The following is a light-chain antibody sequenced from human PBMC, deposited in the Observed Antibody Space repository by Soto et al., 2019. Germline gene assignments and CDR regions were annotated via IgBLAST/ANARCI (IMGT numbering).Light chain of an antibody. V-gene: IGKV1-5*01. J-gene: IGKJ1*01. CDR1: QSISSW. Sequence: DIQMTQSPSTLSASVGDRVTITCWASQSISSWLAWYQQKPGKAPKLLIYSATRLESGVPSRFSGSGSGTEFTLTISSLQPEDFATYYCLQHKSYPRTVGQGTKVDIK. CDR2: SAT. CDR3: LQHKSYPRT.